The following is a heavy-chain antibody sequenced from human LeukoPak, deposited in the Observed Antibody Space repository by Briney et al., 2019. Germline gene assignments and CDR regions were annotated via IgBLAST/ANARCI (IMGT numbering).Heavy chain of an antibody. Sequence: GASVKVSCKASGYTFTNFYLHWVRQAPGQGLEWMGIINPTTGSTTYAQKLQGRVTMTRDMSTSTVYMGLSSLRSEDTAVYFCARDLNPQGIGMRAFDIWGQGTMVTASS. J-gene: IGHJ3*02. V-gene: IGHV1-46*01. CDR1: GYTFTNFY. CDR3: ARDLNPQGIGMRAFDI. D-gene: IGHD1-14*01. CDR2: INPTTGST.